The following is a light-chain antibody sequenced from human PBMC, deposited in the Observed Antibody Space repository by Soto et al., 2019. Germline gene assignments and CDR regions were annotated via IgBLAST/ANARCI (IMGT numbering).Light chain of an antibody. CDR3: CSYAGSRTYV. CDR2: EGS. V-gene: IGLV2-23*01. Sequence: QSALTQPASVSGSPGQSITISCTGTSSDVGSYNLVSWYQHHPGKAPKLMIYEGSKRPSGVSDRFSCYKSGNTASLTISWLQAEDEADYYCCSYAGSRTYVFGTGTKLTVL. CDR1: SSDVGSYNL. J-gene: IGLJ1*01.